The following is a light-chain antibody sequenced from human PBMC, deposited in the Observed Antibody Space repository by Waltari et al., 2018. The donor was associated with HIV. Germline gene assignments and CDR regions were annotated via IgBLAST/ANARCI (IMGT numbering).Light chain of an antibody. J-gene: IGLJ2*01. Sequence: QLVLTQSPSASASLGASVKLTCTLSSGHTNYAIAWPQLQSEKGPRFLMKVNSDGSHTKGDGIPDRFSGSRSGAEHYLTISSLQAEDEADYYCQRWGTGVEFGGGTKLTVL. V-gene: IGLV4-69*01. CDR2: VNSDGSH. CDR1: SGHTNYA. CDR3: QRWGTGVE.